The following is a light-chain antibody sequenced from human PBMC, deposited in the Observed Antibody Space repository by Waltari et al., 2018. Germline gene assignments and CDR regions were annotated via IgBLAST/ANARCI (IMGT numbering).Light chain of an antibody. Sequence: IQLTQSPSSLSAFVGDRVTITCRASQGVSNYLAWYQQEPGQAPKLLIYAASTLHTGVPSRVSGSGSGTDFTLTISSLQPEDSATYYCQQLNSYFLTFGGGTKVEIK. V-gene: IGKV1-9*01. CDR1: QGVSNY. CDR2: AAS. CDR3: QQLNSYFLT. J-gene: IGKJ4*01.